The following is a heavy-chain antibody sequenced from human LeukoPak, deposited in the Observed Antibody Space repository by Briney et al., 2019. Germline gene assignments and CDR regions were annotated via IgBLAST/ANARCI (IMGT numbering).Heavy chain of an antibody. D-gene: IGHD5-12*01. J-gene: IGHJ4*02. CDR2: ISDTSNTM. V-gene: IGHV3-48*04. Sequence: GGPLRLSCAASGFTFRTHNMNWVRQAPGKGLEWLSYISDTSNTMYYADFVRGRFTITRDNAKNSLFLQMDSLRVEDTAIYYCAKGLFSAFDKYLDSWGQGTLVTVSS. CDR1: GFTFRTHN. CDR3: AKGLFSAFDKYLDS.